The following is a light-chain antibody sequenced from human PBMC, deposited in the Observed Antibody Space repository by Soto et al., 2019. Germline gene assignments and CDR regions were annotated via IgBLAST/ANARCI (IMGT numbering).Light chain of an antibody. CDR3: AAWDDSLSGLWV. J-gene: IGLJ3*02. V-gene: IGLV1-47*01. CDR1: SSNIGSNY. CDR2: RNN. Sequence: SALTQPPSASGTPGQRVTISCSGSSSNIGSNYVYWYQQLPGTAPKLLIYRNNQRPSGVPDRFSGSKSGTSASLAISGLRSEDEADYYCAAWDDSLSGLWVFGGGTKLTVL.